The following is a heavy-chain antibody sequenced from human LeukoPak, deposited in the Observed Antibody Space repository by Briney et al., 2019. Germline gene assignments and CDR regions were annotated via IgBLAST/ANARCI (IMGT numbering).Heavy chain of an antibody. J-gene: IGHJ3*02. D-gene: IGHD3-22*01. Sequence: PSETLSLTCTVSGGSISSYYWSWIRQPPGKGLEWIGYIYYSGSTNYNPSLKSRVTISVDTSKNQFSLKLSSVTAADTAVYYCAREIDYYDSSGYYSGAFDIWGQGTMVTLSS. CDR3: AREIDYYDSSGYYSGAFDI. CDR2: IYYSGST. CDR1: GGSISSYY. V-gene: IGHV4-59*01.